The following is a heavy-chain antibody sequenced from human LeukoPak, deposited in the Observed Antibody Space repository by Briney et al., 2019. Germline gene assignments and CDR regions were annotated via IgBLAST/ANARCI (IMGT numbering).Heavy chain of an antibody. V-gene: IGHV3-23*01. CDR3: ARDHQNYGSGSYYNFDY. J-gene: IGHJ4*02. CDR1: GFTFSTFA. Sequence: PGGSLRLSCAASGFTFSTFAMIWVRQPPGKGLEWVSSIFPSGGEIHYADSVRGRFTISRDNSKSTLSLQMNSLRAEDTAVYYCARDHQNYGSGSYYNFDYWGQGTLVTVSS. CDR2: IFPSGGEI. D-gene: IGHD3-10*01.